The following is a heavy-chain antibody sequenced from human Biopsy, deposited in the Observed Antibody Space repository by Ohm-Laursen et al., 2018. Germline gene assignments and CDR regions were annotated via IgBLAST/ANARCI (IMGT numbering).Heavy chain of an antibody. V-gene: IGHV3-9*01. CDR1: GFPFDDYA. D-gene: IGHD4-17*01. CDR2: IHWNSGVI. J-gene: IGHJ3*02. CDR3: AKDALSTVTYAFDM. Sequence: SLRLSCTASGFPFDDYAMHWVRQVPGKGLEWVAGIHWNSGVIDYVDSVKGRFTISRDNAKNSLYLQMNSLRVEDTALYYCAKDALSTVTYAFDMWGQGTMVTV.